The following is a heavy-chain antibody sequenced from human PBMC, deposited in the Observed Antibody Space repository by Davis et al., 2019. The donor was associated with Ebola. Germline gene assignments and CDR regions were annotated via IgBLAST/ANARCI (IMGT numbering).Heavy chain of an antibody. CDR1: GFTFSSYS. CDR2: ISSSGSTI. D-gene: IGHD2-15*01. J-gene: IGHJ6*02. Sequence: GGSLRLSCAASGFTFSSYSMNWVRQAPGKGLEWVSSISSSGSTINYADSVKGRFTISRDNAKNSLYLQMNSLRAEDTAVYYCARSPLYCSGGSCYSTYYGMDVWGQGTTVTVSS. CDR3: ARSPLYCSGGSCYSTYYGMDV. V-gene: IGHV3-48*04.